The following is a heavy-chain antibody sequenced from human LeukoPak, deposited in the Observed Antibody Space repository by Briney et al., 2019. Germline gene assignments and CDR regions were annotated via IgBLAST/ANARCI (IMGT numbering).Heavy chain of an antibody. D-gene: IGHD2-2*01. CDR2: IYSGGST. J-gene: IGHJ4*02. Sequence: PGGSLRLSCAASGFTVSSNYMSWVRQAPGKGLEWVSVIYSGGSTYYADSVKGRFTISRDNSKNTLYPQMNSLRAEDTAVYYCVVGGPAAIPDFDYWGQGTLVTVSS. CDR3: VVGGPAAIPDFDY. CDR1: GFTVSSNY. V-gene: IGHV3-53*01.